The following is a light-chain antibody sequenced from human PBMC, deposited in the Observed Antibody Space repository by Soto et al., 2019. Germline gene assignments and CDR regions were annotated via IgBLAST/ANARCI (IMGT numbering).Light chain of an antibody. Sequence: DIQMTQSPSTLSGSVGDRVTITCRAIQTISSWLAWYQPKPGKAPKLLIYKASTLKSGVPSRFSGSGSGTGFTLTISSLQPDDFATYYCQQFNTSPWTFGQGTKVDIK. V-gene: IGKV1-5*03. CDR1: QTISSW. CDR3: QQFNTSPWT. J-gene: IGKJ1*01. CDR2: KAS.